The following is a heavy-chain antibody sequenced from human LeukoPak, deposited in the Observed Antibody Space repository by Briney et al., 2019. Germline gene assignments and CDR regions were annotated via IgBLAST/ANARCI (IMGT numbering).Heavy chain of an antibody. CDR1: GFTFSSYW. V-gene: IGHV3-74*01. CDR2: IATDGSGT. CDR3: ARDKYGGNSNAFDI. J-gene: IGHJ3*02. Sequence: PGGSLRLSCAASGFTFSSYWMHWVRQVPGKGLVWVSRIATDGSGTTYADYVKGRFTISRDNAENTLYLQMNSLGAEDTAVYYCARDKYGGNSNAFDIWGQGTLVTVSS. D-gene: IGHD4-23*01.